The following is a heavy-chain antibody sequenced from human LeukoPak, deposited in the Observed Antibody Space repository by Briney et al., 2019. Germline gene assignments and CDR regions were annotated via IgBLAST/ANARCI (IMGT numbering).Heavy chain of an antibody. CDR2: ISYDGSNK. J-gene: IGHJ4*02. V-gene: IGHV3-30*04. CDR3: ARGFDY. CDR1: GFTFSSYA. Sequence: GGSLRLSCAASGFTFSSYAMHWVRQAPGKGLEWVAVISYDGSNKYYADSVKGRFTISRDNSKNSLYLQMNSLRAEDTAVYYCARGFDYWGQGTLVTVSS.